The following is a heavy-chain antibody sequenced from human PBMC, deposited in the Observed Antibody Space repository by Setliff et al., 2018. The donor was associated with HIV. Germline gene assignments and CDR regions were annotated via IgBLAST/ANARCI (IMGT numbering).Heavy chain of an antibody. CDR1: GYTFTSYG. J-gene: IGHJ3*01. Sequence: ASVKVSCKASGYTFTSYGISWVRQAPGQGLEWMGWISPNNGAAEYAPKFQGRVSMTLDTSISTAYLEIPRLTSDDAAVYFCARPRVFDSFDVWGQGTKVTVS. D-gene: IGHD6-6*01. V-gene: IGHV1-2*02. CDR2: ISPNNGAA. CDR3: ARPRVFDSFDV.